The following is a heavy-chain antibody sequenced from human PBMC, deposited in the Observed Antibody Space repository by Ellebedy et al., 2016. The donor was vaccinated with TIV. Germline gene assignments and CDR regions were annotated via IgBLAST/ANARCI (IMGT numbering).Heavy chain of an antibody. CDR1: GFTFSGYA. V-gene: IGHV3-30-3*01. D-gene: IGHD3-10*02. J-gene: IGHJ4*02. CDR3: ASSRYHYYVGNTIFAY. CDR2: ISNDGTKK. Sequence: PGGSLRLSCAASGFTFSGYAIHRVRQAPAKGLEWVAVISNDGTKKYYADSVKGRFTISRDNSKNTLYLQMNSLRADDTAVYYCASSRYHYYVGNTIFAYWGQGTLVTVSS.